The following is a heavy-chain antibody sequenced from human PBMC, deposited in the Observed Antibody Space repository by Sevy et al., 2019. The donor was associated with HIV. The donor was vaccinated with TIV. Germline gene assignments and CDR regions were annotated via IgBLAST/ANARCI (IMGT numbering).Heavy chain of an antibody. J-gene: IGHJ3*02. V-gene: IGHV1-8*01. CDR2: MNPNTGNS. CDR1: GYSFTSHD. Sequence: ASVKVSCKASGYSFTSHDVNWVRQATGQGLEWMGWMNPNTGNSGFAQTFQGRVTLTRDTSTSTAYMEPNSLTSEDTAIYYCARGARYYDSVTGYYHDAFDIWGQGTRVTVSS. CDR3: ARGARYYDSVTGYYHDAFDI. D-gene: IGHD3-9*01.